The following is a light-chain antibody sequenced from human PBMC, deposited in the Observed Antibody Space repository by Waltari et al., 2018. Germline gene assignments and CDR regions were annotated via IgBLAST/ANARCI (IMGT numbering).Light chain of an antibody. CDR1: QSISSY. J-gene: IGKJ4*01. CDR2: AAS. CDR3: QQSYSTPPLT. Sequence: DIQMTQSPSSLSASVGDRVTITCRASQSISSYLNWYQQKPGKAPKLLIYAASSLQSGVPARCSGSGSGTDFTLTISSLQPEDFATYYCQQSYSTPPLTFGGGTK. V-gene: IGKV1-39*01.